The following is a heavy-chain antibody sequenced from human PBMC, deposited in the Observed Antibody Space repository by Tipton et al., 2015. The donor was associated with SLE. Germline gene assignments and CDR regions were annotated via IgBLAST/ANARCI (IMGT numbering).Heavy chain of an antibody. CDR1: AFTDYY. CDR3: TRGLRFTMVQGVEY. CDR2: IDPDSGNT. D-gene: IGHD3-10*01. Sequence: QSGPEVKKPGASVKVSCKTSAFTDYYIHWARQAPGQGLQWMGWIDPDSGNTNYAQMFQGRVTMTRDTSISTVYMDLSSLTSEDTAVYYCTRGLRFTMVQGVEYWGQGTLVTVSS. J-gene: IGHJ4*02. V-gene: IGHV1-2*02.